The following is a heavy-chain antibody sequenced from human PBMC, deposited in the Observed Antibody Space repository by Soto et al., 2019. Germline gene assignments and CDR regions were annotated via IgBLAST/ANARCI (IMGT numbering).Heavy chain of an antibody. J-gene: IGHJ6*02. CDR2: IWYDGSNK. Sequence: PGGSLRLSCAASGFTFSSYGMHWVRQAPGKGLEWVAVIWYDGSNKYYADSVKGRFTISRDNSKNTLYLQLNSLRAEDTAVYYCARGGYSYDRYYYYYGMDVWGQGTTVTVSS. CDR3: ARGGYSYDRYYYYYGMDV. CDR1: GFTFSSYG. D-gene: IGHD5-18*01. V-gene: IGHV3-33*01.